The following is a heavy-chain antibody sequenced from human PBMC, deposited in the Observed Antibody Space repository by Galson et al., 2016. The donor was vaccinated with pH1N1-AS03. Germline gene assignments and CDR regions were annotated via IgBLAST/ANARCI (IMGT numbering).Heavy chain of an antibody. CDR2: ISSDASGT. Sequence: SLRLSCAASGFTFSDYAMHWVRQAPGKGLEYVSAISSDASGTYYANSVKGRFTISRDNSKNTVYLQMGSLRAGDMAVYYCARRLSYYDFWSGYSDYWGQGTLVTVSS. CDR1: GFTFSDYA. J-gene: IGHJ4*02. CDR3: ARRLSYYDFWSGYSDY. D-gene: IGHD3-3*01. V-gene: IGHV3-64*01.